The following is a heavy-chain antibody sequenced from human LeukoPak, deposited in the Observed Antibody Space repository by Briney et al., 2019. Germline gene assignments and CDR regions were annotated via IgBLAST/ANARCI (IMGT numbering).Heavy chain of an antibody. Sequence: SETLSLTYTVSGGSISSYYWSWIRQPPGKGLEWIGYIYYSGSTNYNPSLKSRVTISVDTSKNQFSLKLSSVTAADTAVYYCARAYGEYIDYWGQGTLVTVSS. CDR2: IYYSGST. D-gene: IGHD4-17*01. V-gene: IGHV4-59*01. CDR3: ARAYGEYIDY. J-gene: IGHJ4*02. CDR1: GGSISSYY.